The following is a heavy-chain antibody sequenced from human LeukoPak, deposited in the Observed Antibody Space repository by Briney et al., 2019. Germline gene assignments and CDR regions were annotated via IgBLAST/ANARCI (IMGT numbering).Heavy chain of an antibody. Sequence: ASVKVSCKASGYTFTSYGISWVRQAPGQGLEWVGWISAYNGNTNYAQKLQGRVTMTTATSTSTAYMELRSLRSDDTAVYYCAYGAAAGTVRGGPRAFDIWGQGTMVTVSS. V-gene: IGHV1-18*01. CDR1: GYTFTSYG. CDR2: ISAYNGNT. J-gene: IGHJ3*02. CDR3: AYGAAAGTVRGGPRAFDI. D-gene: IGHD6-13*01.